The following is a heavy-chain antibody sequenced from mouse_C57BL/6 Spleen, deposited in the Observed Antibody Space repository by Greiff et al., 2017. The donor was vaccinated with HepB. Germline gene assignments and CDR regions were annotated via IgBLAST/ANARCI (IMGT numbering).Heavy chain of an antibody. CDR3: ARSHPGGYHFAY. J-gene: IGHJ3*01. Sequence: QVQLKQPGTELVKPGASVKLSCKASGYTFTSYWMHWVKQRPGQGLEWIGNINPSNGGTNYNEKFKSKATLTVDKSSSTAYMQLSSLTSEDSAVYYCARSHPGGYHFAYWGQGTLVTVSA. D-gene: IGHD2-2*01. V-gene: IGHV1-53*01. CDR2: INPSNGGT. CDR1: GYTFTSYW.